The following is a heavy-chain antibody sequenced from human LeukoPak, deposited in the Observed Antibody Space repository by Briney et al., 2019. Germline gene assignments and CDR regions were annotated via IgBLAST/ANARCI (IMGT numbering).Heavy chain of an antibody. Sequence: GGSLRLSCAASGFTFSSYWMHWVRQAPGKGLVWVSRINSDGSSTSYADSVKGRFTISRDNAKSSLYLQMNSLRAEDTAVYYCARGGLRELPVYWGQGTLVTVSS. J-gene: IGHJ4*02. CDR3: ARGGLRELPVY. CDR2: INSDGSST. D-gene: IGHD1-26*01. V-gene: IGHV3-74*01. CDR1: GFTFSSYW.